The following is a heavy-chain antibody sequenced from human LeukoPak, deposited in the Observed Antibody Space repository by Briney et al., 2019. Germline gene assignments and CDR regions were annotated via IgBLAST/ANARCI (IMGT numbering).Heavy chain of an antibody. J-gene: IGHJ4*02. CDR3: ARADSSSWFD. CDR2: IYYSGST. CDR1: GDSISSSSYY. V-gene: IGHV4-39*07. Sequence: PSETLSLTCTVSGDSISSSSYYWGWIRQPPGKGLEWIGSIYYSGSTNYNPSLKSRVTISADTSKNQFSLKLSSVTAADTAVYYCARADSSSWFDWGQGTLVTVSS. D-gene: IGHD6-13*01.